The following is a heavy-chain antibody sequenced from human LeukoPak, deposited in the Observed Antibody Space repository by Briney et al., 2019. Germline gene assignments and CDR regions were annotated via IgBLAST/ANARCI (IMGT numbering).Heavy chain of an antibody. J-gene: IGHJ4*02. CDR1: GFTFSSYA. V-gene: IGHV3-23*01. Sequence: PGGSLRLSCAASGFTFSSYAMSWVRQAPGKGLEWVSAISGSGGSIYYADSVKGRFTIPRDNSKSTLYLQMNSLRAEDTAVYYCALVLGYGGNSGIGYWGQGTLVTVSS. D-gene: IGHD4-23*01. CDR2: ISGSGGSI. CDR3: ALVLGYGGNSGIGY.